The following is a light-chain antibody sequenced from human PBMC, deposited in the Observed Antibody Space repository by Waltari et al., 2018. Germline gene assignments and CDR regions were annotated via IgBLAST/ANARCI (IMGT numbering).Light chain of an antibody. CDR3: QQFYHAPQT. CDR2: GAS. V-gene: IGKV3-20*01. CDR1: QSVSSSY. J-gene: IGKJ2*01. Sequence: EIVLTQSPGTLSLSPGERATLSCRASQSVSSSYLAWYQQKPGQAPRLLIYGASSRATGIPDRFSGSGSGTDFTLTISGLQTEDVAIYYCQQFYHAPQTFGQGTKVEIK.